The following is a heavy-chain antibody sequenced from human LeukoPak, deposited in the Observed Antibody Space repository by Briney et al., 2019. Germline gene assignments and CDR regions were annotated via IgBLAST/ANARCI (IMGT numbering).Heavy chain of an antibody. CDR3: AKAFMITFGGVSAFDI. CDR1: GFTFSRYG. Sequence: GRSLRLSCAASGFTFSRYGMHWVRQAPGKGLEWVAVISYDGSNKYYADSVKGRFTISRDNSKNTLYLQMNSLRAEDTAVYYCAKAFMITFGGVSAFDIWGQGTMVTVSS. CDR2: ISYDGSNK. J-gene: IGHJ3*02. D-gene: IGHD3-16*01. V-gene: IGHV3-30*18.